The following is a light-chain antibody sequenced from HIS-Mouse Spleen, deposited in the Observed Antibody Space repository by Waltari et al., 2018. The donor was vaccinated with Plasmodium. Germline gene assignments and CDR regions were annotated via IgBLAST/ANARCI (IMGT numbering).Light chain of an antibody. CDR3: QQYNNWSFT. J-gene: IGKJ3*01. V-gene: IGKV3-15*01. Sequence: EIVMTQSPATLSVSPGERATLPCRASQSVSSNLAWYQQKPGQAPRLLIYGASTRATGIPARCSGSGSGTEFTITISSLQSEDFAVYYCQQYNNWSFTFGPGTKVDIK. CDR1: QSVSSN. CDR2: GAS.